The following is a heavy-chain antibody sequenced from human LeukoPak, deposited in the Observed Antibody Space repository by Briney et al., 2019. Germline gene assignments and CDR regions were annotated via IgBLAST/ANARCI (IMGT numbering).Heavy chain of an antibody. CDR1: GFTFSSYW. CDR2: INSDGSST. D-gene: IGHD1-14*01. CDR3: ARDPTGDYFDY. J-gene: IGHJ4*02. Sequence: GGSLRLSCAASGFTFSSYWMHWVRQAPGKGLVWVSRINSDGSSTSYADSAKGRFTISRDNAKNTLYLQMNSLRAEDTAVYYCARDPTGDYFDYWGQGTLVTVSS. V-gene: IGHV3-74*01.